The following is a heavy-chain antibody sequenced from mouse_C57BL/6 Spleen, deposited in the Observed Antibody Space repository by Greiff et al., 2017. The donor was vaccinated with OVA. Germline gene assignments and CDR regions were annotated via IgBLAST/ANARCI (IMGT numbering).Heavy chain of an antibody. J-gene: IGHJ2*01. Sequence: EVKVVESGGGLVKPGGSLKLSCAASGFTFSDYGMHWVRQAPEKGLEWVAYISSGSSTIYYADTVKGRFTISRDNAKNTLFLQMTSLRSEDTAMYYCARASYDGYFDYWGQGTTLTVSS. CDR1: GFTFSDYG. V-gene: IGHV5-17*01. CDR2: ISSGSSTI. D-gene: IGHD2-3*01. CDR3: ARASYDGYFDY.